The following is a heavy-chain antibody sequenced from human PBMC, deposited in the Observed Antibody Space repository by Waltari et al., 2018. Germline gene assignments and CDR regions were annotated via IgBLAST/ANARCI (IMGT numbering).Heavy chain of an antibody. Sequence: EVQLVESGGGLVKPGGSLRLSCAASGFTFSSYSMNWVRQAPGKGLGWVSSISSSSRYIYYADSGKGRFTIARDNAKNSLYLQMNSLRAEDTAVYYCASPGSSGPQIDYWGQGTLVTVSS. CDR2: ISSSSRYI. CDR3: ASPGSSGPQIDY. V-gene: IGHV3-21*01. J-gene: IGHJ4*02. D-gene: IGHD3-22*01. CDR1: GFTFSSYS.